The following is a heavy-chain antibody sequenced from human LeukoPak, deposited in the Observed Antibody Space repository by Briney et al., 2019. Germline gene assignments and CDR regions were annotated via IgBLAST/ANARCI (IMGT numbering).Heavy chain of an antibody. V-gene: IGHV3-33*08. D-gene: IGHD4-17*01. CDR2: IRYDGINK. CDR1: EFTFSTYA. CDR3: ARSENGDYDY. J-gene: IGHJ4*02. Sequence: GGSLRLSCAASEFTFSTYAMTWVRQAPGKGLEWVAFIRYDGINKYYADSVKGRFTISRDNAKNSLYLQMNSLRAEDTAVYYCARSENGDYDYWGQGTLVTVSS.